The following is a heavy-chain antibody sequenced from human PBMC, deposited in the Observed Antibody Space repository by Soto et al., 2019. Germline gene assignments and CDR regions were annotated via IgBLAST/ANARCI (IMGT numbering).Heavy chain of an antibody. D-gene: IGHD6-13*01. CDR1: GYTFTSYY. CDR2: INPSGGST. V-gene: IGHV1-46*01. J-gene: IGHJ6*02. Sequence: ASVKVSCKASGYTFTSYYMHWVRQAPGQGLEWMGIINPSGGSTSYAQKFQGRVTMTRDTSTSTVYMELSSLRSEDTAVYYCARGDSSSWYWVYYYYGMDVWGQGTTVTVSS. CDR3: ARGDSSSWYWVYYYYGMDV.